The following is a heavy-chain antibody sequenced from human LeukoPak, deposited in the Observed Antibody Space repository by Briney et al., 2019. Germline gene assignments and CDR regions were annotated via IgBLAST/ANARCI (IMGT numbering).Heavy chain of an antibody. CDR3: ARAILTPSGYVWHFDL. Sequence: SETLSLTCAVYGGSLSGYYWSWIRQPPGKGLEWIGEINHSGSTNYNPSLKSRVTISVDTSKNQFSLKLSSVTAADTAVYYCARAILTPSGYVWHFDLWGRGTLVTVSS. CDR1: GGSLSGYY. J-gene: IGHJ2*01. CDR2: INHSGST. V-gene: IGHV4-34*01. D-gene: IGHD3-3*01.